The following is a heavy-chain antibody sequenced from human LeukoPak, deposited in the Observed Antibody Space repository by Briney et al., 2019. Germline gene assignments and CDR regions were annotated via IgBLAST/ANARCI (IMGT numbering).Heavy chain of an antibody. J-gene: IGHJ2*01. D-gene: IGHD6-19*01. Sequence: ASETLSLTCTVSGGSITTYQWTWIRQPAGKGLEWIGLIYTSGNTNYNPSLKSRVTMSVDTSKNQFFLKLSSVTAADTAVYYCARDQHSSGWYGYFDLWGRGTLVTVSS. CDR1: GGSITTYQ. V-gene: IGHV4-4*07. CDR3: ARDQHSSGWYGYFDL. CDR2: IYTSGNT.